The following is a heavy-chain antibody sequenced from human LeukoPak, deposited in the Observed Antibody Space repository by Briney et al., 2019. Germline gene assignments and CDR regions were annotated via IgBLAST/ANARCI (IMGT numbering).Heavy chain of an antibody. CDR3: ATREGY. Sequence: GASVKVSCKASGYTSTNYYTHWVRRAPGQGLEWMGVINPSSGHTRYAQKLQGRVTMTGDTSTGTVYMELSSLRSDDTAVYYCATREGYWGQGTLVTVSS. CDR2: INPSSGHT. CDR1: GYTSTNYY. V-gene: IGHV1-46*01. J-gene: IGHJ4*02.